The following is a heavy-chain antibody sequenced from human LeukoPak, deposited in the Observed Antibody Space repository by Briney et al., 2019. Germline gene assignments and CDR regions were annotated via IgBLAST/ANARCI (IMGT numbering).Heavy chain of an antibody. Sequence: SETLSLTCTVSGGSISSYYWNWIRQPPGKGLEWIGYIYYSGSTNYNPSLKSRVTISVDTSKNQFSLKLSSVTAADTAVYYCARGAAAVERRTSQFDPWGQGTLVTVSS. CDR2: IYYSGST. CDR1: GGSISSYY. CDR3: ARGAAAVERRTSQFDP. D-gene: IGHD6-13*01. J-gene: IGHJ5*02. V-gene: IGHV4-59*08.